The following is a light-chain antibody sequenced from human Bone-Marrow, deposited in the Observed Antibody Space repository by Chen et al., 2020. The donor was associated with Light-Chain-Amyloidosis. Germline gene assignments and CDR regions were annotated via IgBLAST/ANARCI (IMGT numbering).Light chain of an antibody. CDR2: DDS. CDR3: QVWDRSSDRPV. CDR1: NIGSTS. J-gene: IGLJ3*02. Sequence: SYVLTPPSSVSVAPGQTATIACGGNNIGSTSVHWYQQTPGQAPLLGVYDDSDRPSGIPERLSGSNSGNTATLTISRVEAGDEADYYCQVWDRSSDRPVFGGGTKLTVL. V-gene: IGLV3-21*02.